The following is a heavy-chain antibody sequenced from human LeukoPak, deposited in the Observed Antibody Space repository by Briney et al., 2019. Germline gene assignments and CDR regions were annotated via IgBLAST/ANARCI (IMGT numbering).Heavy chain of an antibody. J-gene: IGHJ5*02. CDR1: EFTFSSYA. V-gene: IGHV3-23*01. CDR2: ISGSGGST. Sequence: GGSLRLSCAVSEFTFSSYAMNWVRQAPGKGLEWVSSISGSGGSTYYADSVKGRFSISRDNSKNTVYLQMNSLRAEDTAVYYCARDHYYSSSWLFWFDPWGQGTLVTVSS. D-gene: IGHD6-13*01. CDR3: ARDHYYSSSWLFWFDP.